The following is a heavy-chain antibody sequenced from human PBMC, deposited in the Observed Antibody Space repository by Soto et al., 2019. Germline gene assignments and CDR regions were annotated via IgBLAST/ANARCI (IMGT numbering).Heavy chain of an antibody. CDR3: ASPKIAFYNWFDP. CDR2: IYYSGST. V-gene: IGHV4-39*01. D-gene: IGHD3-3*02. J-gene: IGHJ5*02. CDR1: GGSISSSSYY. Sequence: SETLSLTCTVSGGSISSSSYYWGWIRQPPGKGLEWIGSIYYSGSTYYNPSLKSRVTISVDTSKNQFSLKLSSVTAADTAVNYCASPKIAFYNWFDPWGQGTLVTVSS.